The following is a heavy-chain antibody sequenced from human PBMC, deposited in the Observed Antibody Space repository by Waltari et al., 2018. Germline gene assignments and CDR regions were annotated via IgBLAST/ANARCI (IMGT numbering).Heavy chain of an antibody. CDR1: GYSISSGYY. D-gene: IGHD2-21*01. CDR2: IYHSGST. Sequence: QVQLQESGPGLVKPSETLSLTCAVSGYSISSGYYWGWIRQPPGKGLEWIGSIYHSGSTYYNPSLKSRVTTSVDTSKTQFSLKLSSVTAADTAVYYCARRAYCGGDCFDAFDIWGQGTMVTVSS. V-gene: IGHV4-38-2*01. CDR3: ARRAYCGGDCFDAFDI. J-gene: IGHJ3*02.